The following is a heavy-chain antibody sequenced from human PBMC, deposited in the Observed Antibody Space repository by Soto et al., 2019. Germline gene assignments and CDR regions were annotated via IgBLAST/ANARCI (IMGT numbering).Heavy chain of an antibody. CDR2: ISYRGINK. CDR1: GFTFSAFD. Sequence: QVQLVESGGGVVQPGRSLRLSCAASGFTFSAFDMHWVRQAPGKGLEWVAVISYRGINKYYADSVKGRFTISRDNSNNMLYVQMDDLRPNDTAIYYCVKEAHRASRLEYWGRGTLVTVSS. CDR3: VKEAHRASRLEY. V-gene: IGHV3-30*18. D-gene: IGHD6-6*01. J-gene: IGHJ4*02.